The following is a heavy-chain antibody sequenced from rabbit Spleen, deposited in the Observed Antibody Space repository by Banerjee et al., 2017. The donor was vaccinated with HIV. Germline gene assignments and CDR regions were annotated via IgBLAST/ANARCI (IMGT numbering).Heavy chain of an antibody. V-gene: IGHV1S47*01. CDR2: IDPVFGIT. J-gene: IGHJ4*01. D-gene: IGHD4-1*01. CDR1: GFDFSSYG. Sequence: QEQLVESGGGLVQPGGSLKLSCKASGFDFSSYGVSWVRQAPGKGLEWIGYIDPVFGITYYANWVNGRFSISRENTQNTVSLQMNSLTAADTATYFCVREVAARFNLWGPGTLVTVS. CDR3: VREVAARFNL.